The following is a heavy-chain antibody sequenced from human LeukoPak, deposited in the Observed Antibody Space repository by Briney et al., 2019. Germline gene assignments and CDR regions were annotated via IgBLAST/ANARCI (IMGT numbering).Heavy chain of an antibody. D-gene: IGHD1-26*01. CDR3: ARAISGSLDY. J-gene: IGHJ4*02. Sequence: SVKGRITINPDTSKNQVSLQLNSVTPEDTAVYYCARAISGSLDYWGQGTLVTVSP. V-gene: IGHV6-1*01.